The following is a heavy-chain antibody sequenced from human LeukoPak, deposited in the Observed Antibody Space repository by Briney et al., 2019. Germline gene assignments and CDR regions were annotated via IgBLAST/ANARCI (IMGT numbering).Heavy chain of an antibody. CDR3: ARVRIVVVVAALHDAFDI. CDR2: IYYSGST. D-gene: IGHD2-15*01. Sequence: SETLSLTCTVSGGSLSSGGYYWRWIRQHPGKGLEWIGYIYYSGSTYYNPSLKSRVTISVDTSKNQFSLKLSSVTAADTSVSYCARVRIVVVVAALHDAFDIWGQGTMVTVSS. J-gene: IGHJ3*02. V-gene: IGHV4-31*03. CDR1: GGSLSSGGYY.